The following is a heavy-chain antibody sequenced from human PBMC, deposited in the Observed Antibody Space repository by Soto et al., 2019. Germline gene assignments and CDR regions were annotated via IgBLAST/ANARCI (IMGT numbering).Heavy chain of an antibody. V-gene: IGHV3-48*01. J-gene: IGHJ4*02. Sequence: EVQLVESGGGLVQPGGSLRLSCAASGFTFSTYPMNWVRQVPGKGLEWVSYIRSSSSTIYYADSVKGRFTISIDSAKNSLYLQMNSLRAEDTAVYYCASDQGNNWDLDYWGQGTLVTVSS. D-gene: IGHD1-1*01. CDR3: ASDQGNNWDLDY. CDR1: GFTFSTYP. CDR2: IRSSSSTI.